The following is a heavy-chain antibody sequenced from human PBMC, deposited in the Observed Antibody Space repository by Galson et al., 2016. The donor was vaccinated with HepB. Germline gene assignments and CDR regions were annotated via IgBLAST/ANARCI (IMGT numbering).Heavy chain of an antibody. V-gene: IGHV3-23*01. CDR3: AKERLVRRIFDH. CDR1: GFVFSNFG. CDR2: ISTRRTT. J-gene: IGHJ4*02. Sequence: SLRLSCAASGFVFSNFGLSWFRQAPGKGLEWVASISTRRTTYYSDSVQGRFTISRDNSNNTLYLQMNGLRAEDTAVYYCAKERLVRRIFDHWGQGTLLTVSS. D-gene: IGHD1-1*01.